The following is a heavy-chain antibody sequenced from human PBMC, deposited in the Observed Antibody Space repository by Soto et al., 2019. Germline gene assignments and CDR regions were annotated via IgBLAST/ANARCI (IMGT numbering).Heavy chain of an antibody. CDR3: ARVEHYIVAFDI. V-gene: IGHV3-30-3*01. Sequence: QVQLVESGGGVVQPGRSLRLSCAASGFTFSSYAMHWVRQAPGKGLEWVAVISYDGSNKYYADSVKGRFTISRDNSKNTLYLQMNSLRAEDTAVYYCARVEHYIVAFDIWGQGTMVTVSS. D-gene: IGHD2-15*01. CDR1: GFTFSSYA. CDR2: ISYDGSNK. J-gene: IGHJ3*02.